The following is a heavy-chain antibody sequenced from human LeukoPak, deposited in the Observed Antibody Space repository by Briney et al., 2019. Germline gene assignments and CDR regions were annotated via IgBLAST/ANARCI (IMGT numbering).Heavy chain of an antibody. CDR2: INHGGST. CDR1: GGSFSGYY. CDR3: ARGPPPYYYDSSGYYKRTNAYYFDY. J-gene: IGHJ4*02. V-gene: IGHV4-34*01. Sequence: SETLSLTCAVYGGSFSGYYWSWIRQPPGKGLEWIGEINHGGSTNYNPSLKSRVTISVDTSKNQFSLKLSSVTAADTAVYYCARGPPPYYYDSSGYYKRTNAYYFDYWGQGTLVTVSS. D-gene: IGHD3-22*01.